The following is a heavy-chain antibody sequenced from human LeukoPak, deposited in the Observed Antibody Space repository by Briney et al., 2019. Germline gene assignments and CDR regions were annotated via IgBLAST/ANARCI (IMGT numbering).Heavy chain of an antibody. CDR1: GDSIISNIYW. J-gene: IGHJ3*01. D-gene: IGHD3/OR15-3a*01. CDR3: ARRRHNFDFYDV. CDR2: TFYTGRT. Sequence: SETLSLTCTVSGDSIISNIYWWDWVRLPPGKGLEWIGATFYTGRTFYSPSLKSRVTISVDTSKNQCSLDLSSATAADTAVYYCARRRHNFDFYDVWGQGTRVTVSS. V-gene: IGHV4-39*01.